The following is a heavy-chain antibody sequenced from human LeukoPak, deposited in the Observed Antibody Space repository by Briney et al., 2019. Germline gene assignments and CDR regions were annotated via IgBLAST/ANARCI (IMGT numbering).Heavy chain of an antibody. V-gene: IGHV3-23*01. Sequence: PGGSLRLSCAASGFTFSSYAMSWVRQAPGKGLEWVSAISGSGGSTYYADSVKGRFTISRDNSNNTLYLQMNSLRAEDTAVYYCARDLRAYSGYDAAFGYWGQGTLVTVSS. CDR3: ARDLRAYSGYDAAFGY. J-gene: IGHJ4*02. D-gene: IGHD5-12*01. CDR2: ISGSGGST. CDR1: GFTFSSYA.